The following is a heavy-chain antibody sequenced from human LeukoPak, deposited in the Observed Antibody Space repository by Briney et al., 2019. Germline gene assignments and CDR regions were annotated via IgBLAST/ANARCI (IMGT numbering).Heavy chain of an antibody. V-gene: IGHV1-18*04. CDR3: ARDSPQLNYDILTGYYNRTFDY. D-gene: IGHD3-9*01. Sequence: ASVKVSCKASGYTFTSYGISWVRQAPGQGREWMGWISAYNGNTNYAQKLQGRVTMTTDTSTSTAYMELRSLRSDDTAVYYCARDSPQLNYDILTGYYNRTFDYWGQGTLVTVSS. CDR1: GYTFTSYG. CDR2: ISAYNGNT. J-gene: IGHJ4*02.